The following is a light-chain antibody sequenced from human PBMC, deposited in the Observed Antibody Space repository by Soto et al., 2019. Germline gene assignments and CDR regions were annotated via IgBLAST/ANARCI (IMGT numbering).Light chain of an antibody. CDR3: CSYAGRSTPVV. CDR2: EGS. CDR1: SSDAATYNL. Sequence: QSVLTQPASVSGSPGQSITISCTGTSSDAATYNLVSWYQQHPGKAPKVLIYEGSKRPSGVSNRFSGSKSGNTASLTISGLQAEDEAYYYCCSYAGRSTPVVFGGGTKLTVL. J-gene: IGLJ2*01. V-gene: IGLV2-23*01.